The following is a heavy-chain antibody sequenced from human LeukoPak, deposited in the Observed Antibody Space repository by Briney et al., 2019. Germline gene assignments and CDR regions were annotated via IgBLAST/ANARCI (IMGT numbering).Heavy chain of an antibody. V-gene: IGHV3-9*01. CDR2: IGWNKDKI. CDR3: AKAKRNSDYLFDY. J-gene: IGHJ4*02. D-gene: IGHD5-12*01. Sequence: PGGSLRLSCAASGFTFDDYVMHWVRQAPGKGLEWVSSIGWNKDKILYADSLKGRFTISRDNARRSLFLQMDSLRAGDTAFYYCAKAKRNSDYLFDYWGQGTLVAVSS. CDR1: GFTFDDYV.